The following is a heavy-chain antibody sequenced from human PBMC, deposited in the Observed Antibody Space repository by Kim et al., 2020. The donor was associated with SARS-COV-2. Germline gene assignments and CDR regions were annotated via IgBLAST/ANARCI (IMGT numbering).Heavy chain of an antibody. Sequence: GGSLRLSCTASGFTFSYYYMNWNRQVPGKGLDRLSSISSSGSTVYYADAVKGRFTISRDNAKNSLYLQMSSLRAEDTAVFYCAGVTLARIFGVPIYYFY. J-gene: IGHJ6*03. CDR2: ISSSGSTV. D-gene: IGHD3-3*01. V-gene: IGHV3-11*01. CDR3: AGVTLARIFGVPIYYFY. CDR1: GFTFSYYY.